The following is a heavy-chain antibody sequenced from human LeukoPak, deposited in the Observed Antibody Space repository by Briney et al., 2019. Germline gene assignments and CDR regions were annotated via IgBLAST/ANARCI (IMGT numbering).Heavy chain of an antibody. Sequence: GGSRKLSCAASGFPFNNYWMHWFRQAPGKGLVWVSSINTDGRTTRYASSVQGRFTISRDNAKNTLYLQMNSLRDDDTAVYYCARAGASGWYAAGWFDPWGQGTLVTVSS. V-gene: IGHV3-74*01. CDR3: ARAGASGWYAAGWFDP. CDR2: INTDGRTT. CDR1: GFPFNNYW. D-gene: IGHD6-19*01. J-gene: IGHJ5*02.